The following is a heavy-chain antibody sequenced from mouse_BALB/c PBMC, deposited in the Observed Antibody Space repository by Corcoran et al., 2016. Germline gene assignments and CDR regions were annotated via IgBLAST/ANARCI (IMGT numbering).Heavy chain of an antibody. CDR1: GFNIKDYY. Sequence: EVQLQQSGAELVRPGALVKLSCKASGFNIKDYYMHWVKQRPEQGLEWIGWIDPENGNTIYDPKFQGKASITADTSSNTAYLQLSSLTSEDTAVYYWARRLYGNYEAYWGQGMLVTVSA. J-gene: IGHJ3*01. D-gene: IGHD2-1*01. CDR2: IDPENGNT. CDR3: ARRLYGNYEAY. V-gene: IGHV14-1*02.